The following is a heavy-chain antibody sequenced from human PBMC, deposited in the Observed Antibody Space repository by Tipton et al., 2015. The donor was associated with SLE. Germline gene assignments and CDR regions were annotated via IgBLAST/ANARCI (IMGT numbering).Heavy chain of an antibody. CDR3: ARFGTVFDY. CDR2: IYYSGST. CDR1: GGSISSYY. J-gene: IGHJ4*02. Sequence: TLSLTCTVSGGSISSYYWSWIRQPPGKGLEWIGYIYYSGSTNYNPSLKSRVTISVDTSKNQFSLKLSSVTAADTAVYYCARFGTVFDYWGQGTLVTVSS. V-gene: IGHV4-59*12. D-gene: IGHD1-7*01.